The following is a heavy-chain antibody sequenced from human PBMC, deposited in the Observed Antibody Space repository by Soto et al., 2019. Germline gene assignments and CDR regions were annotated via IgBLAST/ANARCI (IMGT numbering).Heavy chain of an antibody. D-gene: IGHD3-3*01. V-gene: IGHV3-30-3*01. J-gene: IGHJ4*02. CDR2: ISDDGSNT. Sequence: QVQLVESGGGVVQPGRSLRLSCAASGFTFSRYTMHWVRQAPGKGLEWVAAISDDGSNTYYADSVKGRFTISRDNSKNTLYLQMNSLSTVDTAVHYCAREVYYDFWSGLNTPPYYFDDWGQGTLVTVSS. CDR3: AREVYYDFWSGLNTPPYYFDD. CDR1: GFTFSRYT.